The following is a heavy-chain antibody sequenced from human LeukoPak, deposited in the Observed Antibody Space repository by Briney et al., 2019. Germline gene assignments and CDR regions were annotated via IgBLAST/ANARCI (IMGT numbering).Heavy chain of an antibody. CDR2: ISSSSSYI. D-gene: IGHD5-24*01. CDR3: ARRRDGYYFDY. CDR1: GITFSSYS. V-gene: IGHV3-21*01. J-gene: IGHJ4*02. Sequence: PGGSLRLSCAASGITFSSYSMNWVRQAPGKGLEWVSSISSSSSYIYYADSVKGRFTISRDNAKNSLYLQMNSLRAEDTAVYYCARRRDGYYFDYWGQGTLVTVSS.